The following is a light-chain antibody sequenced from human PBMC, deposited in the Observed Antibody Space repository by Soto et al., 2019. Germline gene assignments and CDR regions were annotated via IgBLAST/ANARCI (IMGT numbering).Light chain of an antibody. V-gene: IGLV2-11*01. CDR3: CSYAGNYGVV. CDR1: SSDVGIYNF. Sequence: QSALTQPRSVSGSPGQSVTISCTGTSSDVGIYNFVSWYQQHPGKAPKLMIYDVSKRPSGVPDRFSGSKSGNTASLTISGLKAEDEADYYCCSYAGNYGVVFGGGTKLTVL. CDR2: DVS. J-gene: IGLJ2*01.